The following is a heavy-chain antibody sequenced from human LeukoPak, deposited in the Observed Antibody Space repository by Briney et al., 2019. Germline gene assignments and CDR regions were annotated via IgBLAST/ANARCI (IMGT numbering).Heavy chain of an antibody. V-gene: IGHV4-59*01. Sequence: SETLSLTCAVSNSSLSTYYWTWIRQAPGNGLEWIGYVDSRGNSNYNPSLKSRVTISLDSSRKQFSLRVTSVTAADTAVYYCAAGAPKFLHLIYWGQGTLVTVSS. D-gene: IGHD3-10*01. CDR3: AAGAPKFLHLIY. CDR1: NSSLSTYY. J-gene: IGHJ4*02. CDR2: VDSRGNS.